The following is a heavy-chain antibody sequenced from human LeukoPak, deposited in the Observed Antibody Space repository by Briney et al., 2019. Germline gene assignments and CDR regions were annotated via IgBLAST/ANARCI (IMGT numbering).Heavy chain of an antibody. V-gene: IGHV3-43*01. CDR1: GFTFDDYT. Sequence: GGSLRLSCAASGFTFDDYTMHWARQAPGKGLEWVSLISWDGGSTYYADSVKGRFTISRDNSKNSLYLQMNSLRAEDTALYYCAKEGIIITGTTGAFDYGGQGTLVTVSS. CDR3: AKEGIIITGTTGAFDY. D-gene: IGHD1-20*01. CDR2: ISWDGGST. J-gene: IGHJ4*02.